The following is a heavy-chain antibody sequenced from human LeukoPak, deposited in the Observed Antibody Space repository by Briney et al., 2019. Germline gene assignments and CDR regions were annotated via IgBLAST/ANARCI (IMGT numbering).Heavy chain of an antibody. Sequence: GGSLRLSCAASGFTFSSYWMSWVRQAPGKGLEWVANIKQDGSEKYYVDSVKGRFTISRDNAKNSLYLQMNSLRAEDTALYYCTKAPPGKFDPWGQGTLVTVSS. CDR3: TKAPPGKFDP. J-gene: IGHJ5*02. CDR2: IKQDGSEK. D-gene: IGHD3-10*01. V-gene: IGHV3-7*03. CDR1: GFTFSSYW.